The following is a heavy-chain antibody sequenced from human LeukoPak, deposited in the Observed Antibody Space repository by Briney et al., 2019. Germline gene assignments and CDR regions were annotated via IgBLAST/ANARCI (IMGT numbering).Heavy chain of an antibody. D-gene: IGHD3-3*01. J-gene: IGHJ5*02. CDR3: ARRGDFWDGRSWFDP. V-gene: IGHV4-4*09. CDR2: IYTSGTS. CDR1: GGSLRSFY. Sequence: PSETLSLTCTVSGGSLRSFYLSWIRQPPGQGLEWFGCIYTSGTSKYNPSLKSRLTMSVYTSNSQFFLKLSSVTAADTSVYYCARRGDFWDGRSWFDPWGQGTLVTVSS.